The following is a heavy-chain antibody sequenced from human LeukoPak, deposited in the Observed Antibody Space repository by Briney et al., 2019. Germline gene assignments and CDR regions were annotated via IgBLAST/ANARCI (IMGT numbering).Heavy chain of an antibody. CDR2: ISGGTT. J-gene: IGHJ4*02. Sequence: GGSLRLSCTAYGFTFGDYLMSWFRQAPGKGLEWIGFISGGTTEYAASVKGRFTISRDDSTSIAYLQMNSLTTEDTAVYYCSRGSGWLSVYWGQGTLVTVSS. CDR3: SRGSGWLSVY. D-gene: IGHD6-19*01. CDR1: GFTFGDYL. V-gene: IGHV3-49*03.